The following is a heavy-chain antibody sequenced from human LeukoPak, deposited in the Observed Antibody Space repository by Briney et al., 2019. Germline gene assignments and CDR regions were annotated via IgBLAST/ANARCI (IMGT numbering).Heavy chain of an antibody. CDR2: IYHSGST. Sequence: SETLSLTCAVSGGSISSSNWWSWVRQPPGKGLEWIGEIYHSGSTNYNPSLKSRVTISVDKSKNQFSLKLSSVTAADTAVYYCARGPSSGTNSNWFDPWGQGTLATVSS. J-gene: IGHJ5*02. V-gene: IGHV4-4*02. CDR3: ARGPSSGTNSNWFDP. D-gene: IGHD3-22*01. CDR1: GGSISSSNW.